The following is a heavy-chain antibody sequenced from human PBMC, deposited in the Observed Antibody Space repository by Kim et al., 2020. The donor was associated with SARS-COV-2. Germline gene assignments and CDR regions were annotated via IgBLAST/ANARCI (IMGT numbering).Heavy chain of an antibody. V-gene: IGHV4-39*01. J-gene: IGHJ6*02. Sequence: SETLSLTCTVSGGSISSGSYYWGWIRQPPGKGLQWIGNIYYSGSTYYNPFLRSRVTLSVDTSRNQFFLKLTSVTATDTAVYYCARRLPSHYGMDVWGQGTTVPVSS. CDR2: IYYSGST. CDR1: GGSISSGSYY. D-gene: IGHD2-21*02. CDR3: ARRLPSHYGMDV.